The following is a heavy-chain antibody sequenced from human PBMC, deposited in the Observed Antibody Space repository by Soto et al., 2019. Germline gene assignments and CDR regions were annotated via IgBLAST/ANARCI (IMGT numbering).Heavy chain of an antibody. CDR1: GFIFSDYY. Sequence: GGSLRLSCAASGFIFSDYYMSWIRQAPGKGLEWVSYISSSGSTIWYAESVKGRFTISRDNAKNSLYVQMNSLRAEDTAVYYCARAATIVAHNDYWGQGAMVTVYS. D-gene: IGHD5-12*01. V-gene: IGHV3-11*01. CDR2: ISSSGSTI. J-gene: IGHJ4*02. CDR3: ARAATIVAHNDY.